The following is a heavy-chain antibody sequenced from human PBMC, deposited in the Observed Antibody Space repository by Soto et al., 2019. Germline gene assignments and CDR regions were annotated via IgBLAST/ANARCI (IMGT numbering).Heavy chain of an antibody. Sequence: GGSLRLSCAASGFIVSCDIMTWVRQASEGWLEWFSILDVSGATYXVDSVKCRXXISRDDSENSVYLQMNRLTVEDTAVYYWATRGYWGQG. CDR3: ATRGY. V-gene: IGHV3-53*01. CDR1: GFIVSCDI. J-gene: IGHJ4*02. CDR2: LDVSGAT.